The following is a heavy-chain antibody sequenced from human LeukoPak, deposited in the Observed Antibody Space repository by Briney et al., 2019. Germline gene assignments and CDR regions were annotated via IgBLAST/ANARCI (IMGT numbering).Heavy chain of an antibody. J-gene: IGHJ4*02. CDR1: GFTVSTNY. V-gene: IGHV3-53*01. D-gene: IGHD6-19*01. CDR2: IYSDGST. Sequence: GGSLRLSCAASGFTVSTNYMTWVRQAPGKGLEWVSFIYSDGSTYYADSVKGRFTISRDNSKNTLYLQMNSLRAEDTAVYYCARDLGTGWYIFDYWGQGTLVTVSS. CDR3: ARDLGTGWYIFDY.